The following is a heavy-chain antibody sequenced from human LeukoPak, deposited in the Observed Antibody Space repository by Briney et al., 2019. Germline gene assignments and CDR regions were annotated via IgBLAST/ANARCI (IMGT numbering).Heavy chain of an antibody. D-gene: IGHD2-2*01. J-gene: IGHJ5*02. Sequence: GGSLRLSCAASGFTFSSYAMHWVRQAPGKGLEWVAVISYDGSNKYYADSVKGRFTISRDNSKNTLYLQMNSLRAEDTAVYYCARGAYCSSTSCTYNWFDPWGQGTLVTVSS. V-gene: IGHV3-30*04. CDR2: ISYDGSNK. CDR3: ARGAYCSSTSCTYNWFDP. CDR1: GFTFSSYA.